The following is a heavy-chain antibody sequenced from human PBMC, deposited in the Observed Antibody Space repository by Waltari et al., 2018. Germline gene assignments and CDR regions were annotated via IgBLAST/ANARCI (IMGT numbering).Heavy chain of an antibody. J-gene: IGHJ4*02. CDR3: ARVGIAAAGPED. V-gene: IGHV3-53*01. CDR1: GFTVISNY. Sequence: EVQLVESGGGLIQPGGSLRLSCSASGFTVISNYMSWVRQAPGKGQEWVSGIDSGGSKYYADSVKGRFTISRDKSKNTLYLQRNSLRAEDTAVYYCARVGIAAAGPEDWGQGTLVTVSS. CDR2: IDSGGSK. D-gene: IGHD6-13*01.